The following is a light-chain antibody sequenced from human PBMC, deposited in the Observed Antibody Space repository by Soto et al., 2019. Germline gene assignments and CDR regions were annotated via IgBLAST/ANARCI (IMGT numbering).Light chain of an antibody. CDR2: GAS. Sequence: EIVMTQSPATLSVSPGERATLSCRASQSVSSSYLAWYQQKPGQAPRLLIYGASSRATGIPDRFSGSGSGTDFTLIISSLEPEDSAIYYCQQRSSWPPVFTFGQGTRLEIK. J-gene: IGKJ5*01. CDR1: QSVSSSY. CDR3: QQRSSWPPVFT. V-gene: IGKV3D-20*02.